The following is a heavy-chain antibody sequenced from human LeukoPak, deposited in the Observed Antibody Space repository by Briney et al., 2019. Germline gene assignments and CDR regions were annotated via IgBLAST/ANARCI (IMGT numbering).Heavy chain of an antibody. CDR1: GFAFSRFG. D-gene: IGHD5-18*01. V-gene: IGHV3-NL1*01. CDR2: IYNGGST. Sequence: GGSLRLSCAASGFAFSRFGMHWVRQAPGKGLEWVSVIYNGGSTYYADSVKGRFTISRDNSKNTLYLQMNSLRAEDTAVYYCARGYSYGHDAFDIWGQGTMVTVSS. CDR3: ARGYSYGHDAFDI. J-gene: IGHJ3*02.